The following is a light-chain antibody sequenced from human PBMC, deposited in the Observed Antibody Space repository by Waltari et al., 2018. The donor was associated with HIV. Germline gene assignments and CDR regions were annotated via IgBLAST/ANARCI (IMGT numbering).Light chain of an antibody. J-gene: IGLJ2*01. V-gene: IGLV2-11*01. CDR3: CSYADNYPVV. CDR2: DVN. Sequence: QSALTQPRSVSGSPGQSVTISCTGTSSDVGGYNYVSWYQHHPGKAPKFMIHDVNKRPSGVPDRFSGSKSGNTASLTISGLQAEDEADYYCCSYADNYPVVFGGGTKLTVL. CDR1: SSDVGGYNY.